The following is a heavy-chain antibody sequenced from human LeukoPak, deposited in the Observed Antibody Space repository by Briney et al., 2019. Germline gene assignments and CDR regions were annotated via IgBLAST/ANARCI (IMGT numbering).Heavy chain of an antibody. CDR3: ARGGASSSGFDH. J-gene: IGHJ4*02. CDR2: MKPNSGNT. D-gene: IGHD6-6*01. V-gene: IGHV1-8*01. CDR1: GYTFTNYD. Sequence: ASVKVSCKASGYTFTNYDINWVRQATGQGLEWMGWMKPNSGNTGYAQKFQGRVTMTRNTSISTAYMELSSLRSEDTAVYYCARGGASSSGFDHWGQGTLVTVSS.